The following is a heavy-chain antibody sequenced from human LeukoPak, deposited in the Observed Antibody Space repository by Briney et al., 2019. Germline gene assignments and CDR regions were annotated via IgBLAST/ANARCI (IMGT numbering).Heavy chain of an antibody. CDR3: ARESGQLDV. V-gene: IGHV3-23*01. CDR1: GFTFTSYA. CDR2: ISGGGSST. Sequence: GGSLRLSCAASGFTFTSYAMSWVRRAPGKGLEWVSVISGGGSSTYYADSVKGRFAISRDNSKNTLYLQMNSLRGEDTAVYYCARESGQLDVWGKGTTVTVSS. J-gene: IGHJ6*04. D-gene: IGHD3-3*01.